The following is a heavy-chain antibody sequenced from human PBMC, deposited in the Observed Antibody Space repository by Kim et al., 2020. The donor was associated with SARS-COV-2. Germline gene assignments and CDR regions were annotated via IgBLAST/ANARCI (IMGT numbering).Heavy chain of an antibody. V-gene: IGHV3-23*01. Sequence: YGDAVKGRFTISRDKSKNALSLQRNSLRAADTAFYYCAEGGSTSCYTDFDCWGRGTLVTVSS. D-gene: IGHD2-2*02. J-gene: IGHJ4*02. CDR3: AEGGSTSCYTDFDC.